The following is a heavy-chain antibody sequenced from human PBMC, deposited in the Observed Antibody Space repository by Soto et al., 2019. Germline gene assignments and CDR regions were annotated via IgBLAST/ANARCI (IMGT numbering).Heavy chain of an antibody. Sequence: GGSLRLSCAASGFTFSSYAMSWVRQAPGKGLEWGSSMSGSSSTTYYADSVRGRFTISRDRSKNTLYLQMSSLRAEDTALYYCAKNQERELPRVIDFWGQGALVTVSS. CDR3: AKNQERELPRVIDF. CDR1: GFTFSSYA. V-gene: IGHV3-23*01. D-gene: IGHD1-7*01. CDR2: MSGSSSTT. J-gene: IGHJ4*02.